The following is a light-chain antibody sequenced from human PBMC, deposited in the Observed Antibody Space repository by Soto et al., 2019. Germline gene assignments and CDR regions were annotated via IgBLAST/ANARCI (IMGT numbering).Light chain of an antibody. CDR1: SSDVGGYHF. V-gene: IGLV2-8*01. Sequence: QSVLTQPPSASGSPGQSVTISCTGTSSDVGGYHFVSWYQLHPGKAPKLLIFDVSKRPSGVPDRFSGSKSGNTASLTVSGLQADDESDYFCSSYAGDNNYVFGTGTKLTVL. CDR2: DVS. CDR3: SSYAGDNNYV. J-gene: IGLJ1*01.